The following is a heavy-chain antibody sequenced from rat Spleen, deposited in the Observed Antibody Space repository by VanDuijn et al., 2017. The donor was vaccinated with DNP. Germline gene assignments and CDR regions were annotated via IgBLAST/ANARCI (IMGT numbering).Heavy chain of an antibody. J-gene: IGHJ3*01. CDR1: GYKFTYYY. CDR3: ARSRSPFVY. V-gene: IGHV1-43*01. CDR2: IDTGSGST. Sequence: QVQLQQSGAEVAKPGSSVKISCKASGYKFTYYYISWIKQTTGQGLDYIGNIDTGSGSTNYNEKFRGKATLTVDQSSSTAFMHLSSLTPDDSAVYYCARSRSPFVYWGQGTLVTVSS. D-gene: IGHD3-1*01.